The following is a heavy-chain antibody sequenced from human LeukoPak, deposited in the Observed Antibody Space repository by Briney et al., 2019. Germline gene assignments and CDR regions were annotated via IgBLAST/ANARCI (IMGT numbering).Heavy chain of an antibody. D-gene: IGHD3-9*01. CDR2: ISGSGGST. J-gene: IGHJ3*02. V-gene: IGHV3-23*01. CDR3: AKAAPDYDILTGYYRGEGAFDI. CDR1: GFTFSSYA. Sequence: PGGSLRLSCAASGFTFSSYAMSWVRQAPGKGLEWVSAISGSGGSTYYADSVKGRFTISRDNSKDTLYLQMNSLRAEDTAVYYCAKAAPDYDILTGYYRGEGAFDIWGQGTMVTVSS.